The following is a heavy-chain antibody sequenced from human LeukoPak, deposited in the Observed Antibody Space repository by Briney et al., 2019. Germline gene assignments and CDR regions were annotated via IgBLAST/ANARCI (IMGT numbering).Heavy chain of an antibody. CDR2: ITPIFGTA. J-gene: IGHJ4*02. Sequence: SVKVSCKASGGTFSSYAISWVRQAPGQGLEWMGRITPIFGTANYAQKFQGRVTITTDESTSTAYMELSSLRSEDTAVYYCASALYGGNSIDYWGQGTLVTVSS. CDR1: GGTFSSYA. D-gene: IGHD4-23*01. CDR3: ASALYGGNSIDY. V-gene: IGHV1-69*05.